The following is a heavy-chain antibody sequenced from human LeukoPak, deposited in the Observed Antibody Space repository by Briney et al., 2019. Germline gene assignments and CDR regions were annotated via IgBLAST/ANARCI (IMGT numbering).Heavy chain of an antibody. CDR1: ADSISRYNTYY. CDR2: IYYSGST. D-gene: IGHD3-10*01. CDR3: ARFITIPGVAFDI. Sequence: SETLSLTCTVSADSISRYNTYYGRWSRPPPEKGLGWIGYIYYSGSTSYNPSLKSRVTISVDTSQNQFSLNLSSVTAADTAVYYCARFITIPGVAFDIWGQGTMVTVSS. V-gene: IGHV4-61*05. J-gene: IGHJ3*02.